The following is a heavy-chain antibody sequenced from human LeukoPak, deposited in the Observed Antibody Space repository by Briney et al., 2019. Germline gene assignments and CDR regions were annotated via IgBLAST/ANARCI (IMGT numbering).Heavy chain of an antibody. CDR1: GGSFSGYY. CDR2: INHSGST. D-gene: IGHD3/OR15-3a*01. V-gene: IGHV4-34*01. Sequence: SETLSLTCAVYGGSFSGYYWSWIRQPPGKGLEWNGEINHSGSTNYSPSLKSRVTISVDTSKNQFSLKLSSVTAADTAVYYCARYDFWSGYNDYWGQGTLVTVSS. CDR3: ARYDFWSGYNDY. J-gene: IGHJ4*02.